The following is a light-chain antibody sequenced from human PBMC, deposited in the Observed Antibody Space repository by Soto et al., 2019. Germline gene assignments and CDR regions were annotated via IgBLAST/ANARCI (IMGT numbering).Light chain of an antibody. V-gene: IGLV1-44*01. CDR3: CSYVGSYSYV. Sequence: QSVLTQPPSASGTPGQRVTISCSGSSSNIGSNTVNWYQQLPGTAPKLLIYSNNQRPSGVPDRFSGSKSGNTASLTISGLLAEDEADYYCCSYVGSYSYVFGTGTKVTVL. CDR2: SNN. J-gene: IGLJ1*01. CDR1: SSNIGSNT.